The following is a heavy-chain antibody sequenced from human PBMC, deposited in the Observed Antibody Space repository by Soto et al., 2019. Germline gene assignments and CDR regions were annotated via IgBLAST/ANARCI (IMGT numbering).Heavy chain of an antibody. V-gene: IGHV3-30*18. CDR3: AKDGSSSFDY. Sequence: WGSLRLSCAASGFTFSSYGMHWVRQAPGKGLEWVAVISYDGSNKYYADSVKGRFTISRDNSKNTLYLQMNSLRAEDTAVYYCAKDGSSSFDYWGQGTLVTVSS. D-gene: IGHD6-6*01. J-gene: IGHJ4*02. CDR1: GFTFSSYG. CDR2: ISYDGSNK.